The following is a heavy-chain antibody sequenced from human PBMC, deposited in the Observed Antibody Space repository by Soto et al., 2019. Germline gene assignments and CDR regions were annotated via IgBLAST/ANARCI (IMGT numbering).Heavy chain of an antibody. CDR2: ISPYNGNT. D-gene: IGHD2-2*01. V-gene: IGHV1-18*01. CDR3: ARSYCSSTNCPKDLEDF. CDR1: GYTFTSYG. J-gene: IGHJ4*02. Sequence: QVQLVQSGAEVKKPGASVKVSCKASGYTFTSYGISWVRQAPGQGLEWMGWISPYNGNTKFAHKLQGRVTMTTDTSTSTAYMELRSLRSDDTAVYYCARSYCSSTNCPKDLEDFWGQGTLVTVSS.